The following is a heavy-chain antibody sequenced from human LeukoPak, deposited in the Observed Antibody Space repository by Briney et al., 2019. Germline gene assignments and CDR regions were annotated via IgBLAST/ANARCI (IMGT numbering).Heavy chain of an antibody. CDR2: INAGNGNT. CDR1: GYTFTSYA. CDR3: ARDLCNSSSCPLFDY. V-gene: IGHV1-3*01. D-gene: IGHD2-2*01. J-gene: IGHJ4*02. Sequence: GASVKVSCKASGYTFTSYAMHWVRQAPGQRLEWMGWINAGNGNTKYSQKFQGRVTITRDTSASTAYMELSSLRSEDTAVYYCARDLCNSSSCPLFDYWGQGTLVTVSS.